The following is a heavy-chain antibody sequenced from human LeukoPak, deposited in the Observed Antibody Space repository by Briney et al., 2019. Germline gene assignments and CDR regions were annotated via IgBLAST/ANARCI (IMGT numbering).Heavy chain of an antibody. CDR3: ARDNCSSTSCYNNYFDY. D-gene: IGHD2-2*02. J-gene: IGHJ4*02. CDR2: IYTSGST. V-gene: IGHV4-4*07. Sequence: SETLSLTCTVSGGSISNYYWSWIRQPAGKGLEWIGRIYTSGSTNYNPSLKSRVTVSLDTSKNQFSLKLSSVTAADTAVYYCARDNCSSTSCYNNYFDYWGQGTLVTVSS. CDR1: GGSISNYY.